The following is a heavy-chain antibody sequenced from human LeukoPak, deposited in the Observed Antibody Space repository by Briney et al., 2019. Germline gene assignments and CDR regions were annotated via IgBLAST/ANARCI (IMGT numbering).Heavy chain of an antibody. Sequence: GESLKISCKGSGYNFNTDWIGWVRQMPGKGLEYMGIIYPVDSEIRYSPSFQGQVTMSVDKAITTAYLQWSSLKASDSATYYCARGPLRRKSKEDFEYWGQGTLVTVSP. CDR3: ARGPLRRKSKEDFEY. V-gene: IGHV5-51*06. CDR2: IYPVDSEI. J-gene: IGHJ4*02. CDR1: GYNFNTDW.